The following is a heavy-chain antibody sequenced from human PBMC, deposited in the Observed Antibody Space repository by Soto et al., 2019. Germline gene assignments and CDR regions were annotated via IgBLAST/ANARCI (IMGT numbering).Heavy chain of an antibody. CDR3: ASAPDVWFGELGWGPKPRHRHWYFDL. Sequence: EVQLVESGGGLVQPGGSLRLSCAASGFAVSSNCMSWVRQAPGEGLEWVSRIYSDDSTYYADSVKGRFTISRHNSENTLYLEMTDLRTEDTALYYCASAPDVWFGELGWGPKPRHRHWYFDLWGRGTLVTVSS. CDR2: IYSDDST. V-gene: IGHV3-53*04. CDR1: GFAVSSNC. J-gene: IGHJ2*01. D-gene: IGHD3-10*01.